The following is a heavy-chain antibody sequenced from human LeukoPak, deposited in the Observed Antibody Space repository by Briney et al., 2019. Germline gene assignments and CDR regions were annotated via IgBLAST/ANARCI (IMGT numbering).Heavy chain of an antibody. J-gene: IGHJ4*02. CDR1: GFTFSSYA. CDR2: ISSNGGST. Sequence: PGGSLRLSCSASGFTFSSYAMHWVRQAPGKRLEYVSAISSNGGSTYYADSVKGRFTISRDNSKNTLYLQMSSLRAEDTAVYYCVKDLRKAAMGPFDYWGQGTLVTVSS. D-gene: IGHD5-18*01. V-gene: IGHV3-64D*06. CDR3: VKDLRKAAMGPFDY.